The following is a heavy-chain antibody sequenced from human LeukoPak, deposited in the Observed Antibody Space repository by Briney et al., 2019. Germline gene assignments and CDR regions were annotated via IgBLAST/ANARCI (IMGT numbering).Heavy chain of an antibody. J-gene: IGHJ5*01. Sequence: GGSLRLSCAASGFTFSSYAMSWVRQAPGKGLEWVSGIGSSGSGGSTYYADSVKGRFTISRDNSKNTLYLQINSVRAEDTAVYYCARAYSSSWYDFWGQGTLVTVSS. CDR1: GFTFSSYA. D-gene: IGHD6-13*01. CDR3: ARAYSSSWYDF. CDR2: IGSSGSGGST. V-gene: IGHV3-23*01.